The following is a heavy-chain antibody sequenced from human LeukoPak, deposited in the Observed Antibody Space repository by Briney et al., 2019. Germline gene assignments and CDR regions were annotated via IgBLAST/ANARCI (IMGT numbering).Heavy chain of an antibody. V-gene: IGHV3-7*01. D-gene: IGHD3-10*02. J-gene: IGHJ6*04. CDR2: IKQDGSEK. CDR3: AELGITMIGGV. CDR1: GFTFSTYW. Sequence: GGSLRLSCAASGFTFSTYWMTWVRQAPGKGLEWVANIKQDGSEKYFVDSVKGRFTISRDNAKNSLYLQMNSLRAEDTAVYYCAELGITMIGGVWGKGTTVTISS.